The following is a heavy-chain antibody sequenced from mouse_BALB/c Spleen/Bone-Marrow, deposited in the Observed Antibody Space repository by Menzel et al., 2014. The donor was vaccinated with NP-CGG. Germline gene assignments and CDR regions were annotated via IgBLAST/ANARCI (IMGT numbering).Heavy chain of an antibody. CDR1: GYTFTRYT. V-gene: IGHV1-4*01. D-gene: IGHD2-1*01. Sequence: VQLQESGAELARPGASVKMSCKASGYTFTRYTMHWVKQRPGQGLEWIGYINPSSGYTNYNQKFKDKATLTADKSSSTAYMQLSSLTSEDSAVHYCARGGNYVWFAYWGLGSLVTVSA. CDR2: INPSSGYT. J-gene: IGHJ3*01. CDR3: ARGGNYVWFAY.